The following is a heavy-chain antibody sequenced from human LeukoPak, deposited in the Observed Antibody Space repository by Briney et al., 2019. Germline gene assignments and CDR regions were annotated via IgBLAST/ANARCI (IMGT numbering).Heavy chain of an antibody. D-gene: IGHD3/OR15-3a*01. CDR2: INHSGST. J-gene: IGHJ5*02. CDR3: ARWTSAGHWFDP. Sequence: SETLSLTCAVSGGSSTAYYWSWIRQPPGKGLEWIGEINHSGSTNYNPSLKSRVTISIDTSRTRFSLRLSSVTAADTAMYYCARWTSAGHWFDPWGQGTLVTVSS. V-gene: IGHV4-34*01. CDR1: GGSSTAYY.